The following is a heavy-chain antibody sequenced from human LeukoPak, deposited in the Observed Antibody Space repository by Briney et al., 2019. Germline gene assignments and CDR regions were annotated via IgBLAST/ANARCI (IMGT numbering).Heavy chain of an antibody. J-gene: IGHJ6*03. V-gene: IGHV3-30*04. Sequence: GGSLRLSCAASGFTFSSYAMHWVRQAPGKGLEWVAVISYDGSTKYYADSVKGRFTISRDNSKNTLSLQMNSLRAEDTAVYYCAGCSGGSRYYYYMDVWGKGTTVTVSS. CDR1: GFTFSSYA. CDR2: ISYDGSTK. CDR3: AGCSGGSRYYYYMDV. D-gene: IGHD2-15*01.